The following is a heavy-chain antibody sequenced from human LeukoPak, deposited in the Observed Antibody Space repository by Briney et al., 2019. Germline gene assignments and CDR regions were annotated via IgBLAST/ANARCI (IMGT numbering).Heavy chain of an antibody. J-gene: IGHJ5*02. CDR2: INPSGSST. V-gene: IGHV1-46*01. Sequence: ASVKVSCKASGYSFTSHYMHWVRQAPGQRLEWLVLINPSGSSTLYAQKFQGRVTMTRDMSTTTDYMELSSLRSEDTAVYYCARDNSVGDIAWWFDPWGQGTPVTVSS. CDR1: GYSFTSHY. CDR3: ARDNSVGDIAWWFDP. D-gene: IGHD3-16*02.